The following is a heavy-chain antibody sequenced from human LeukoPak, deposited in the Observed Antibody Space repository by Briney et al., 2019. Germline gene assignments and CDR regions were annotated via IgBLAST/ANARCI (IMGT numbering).Heavy chain of an antibody. Sequence: ASVKVSCKASGYTFTGYYMHWVRQAPGQGLEWMGWINPNSGGTNYAQKFQGRVTMTRDTSISTAYMELSRLRSDDTAVYYCARDQYYYDSSGDAHGEWDYWGQGTLVTVSS. D-gene: IGHD3-22*01. CDR2: INPNSGGT. CDR3: ARDQYYYDSSGDAHGEWDY. CDR1: GYTFTGYY. V-gene: IGHV1-2*02. J-gene: IGHJ4*02.